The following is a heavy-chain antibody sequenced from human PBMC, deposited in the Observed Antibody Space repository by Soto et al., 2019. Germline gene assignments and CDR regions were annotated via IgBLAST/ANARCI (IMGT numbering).Heavy chain of an antibody. V-gene: IGHV3-33*01. CDR3: ARDRYSSGWYDLDY. J-gene: IGHJ4*02. D-gene: IGHD6-19*01. CDR2: MWYDGSNK. CDR1: GFTFSSYG. Sequence: GGSLRLSCAASGFTFSSYGMHWVRQAPGKGLEWVAVMWYDGSNKYYADSVKGRFTISRDNSKNTLYLQMNSLRVEDTAVYYCARDRYSSGWYDLDYWGQGTLVTVSS.